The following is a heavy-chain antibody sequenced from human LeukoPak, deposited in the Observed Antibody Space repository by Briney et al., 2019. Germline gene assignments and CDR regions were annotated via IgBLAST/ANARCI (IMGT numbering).Heavy chain of an antibody. CDR1: GFTFNTYA. J-gene: IGHJ4*02. CDR2: ISGRGDIT. CDR3: AKVDYGDYLLDY. Sequence: PGGSLRLSCAASGFTFNTYAMGWVRRAPGKGLEWVSSISGRGDITYYADSVRGRFTISRDNSKNTLYLQMNSLRAEDTAVYYCAKVDYGDYLLDYWGQGTLVTVSS. V-gene: IGHV3-23*01. D-gene: IGHD4-17*01.